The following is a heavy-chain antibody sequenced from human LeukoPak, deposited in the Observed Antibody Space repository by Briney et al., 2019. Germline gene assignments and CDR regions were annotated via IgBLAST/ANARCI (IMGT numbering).Heavy chain of an antibody. Sequence: AASVKVSCKVSGYTLTELSMHWVRQAPGKGLEWMGGFDPEDGETIYAQKFQGRVTMTEDTSTDTAYMELSSLRSEDTAVYYCARTSRDGYNWDFDYWGQGTLVTVSS. J-gene: IGHJ4*02. CDR2: FDPEDGET. CDR1: GYTLTELS. CDR3: ARTSRDGYNWDFDY. V-gene: IGHV1-24*01. D-gene: IGHD5-24*01.